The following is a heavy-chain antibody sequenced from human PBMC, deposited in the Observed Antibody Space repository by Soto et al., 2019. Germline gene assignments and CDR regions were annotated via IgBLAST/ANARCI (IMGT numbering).Heavy chain of an antibody. Sequence: GASVKVSCKVSGYTLTELSMHWVRQAPGKGLEWMGGFDPEDGETIYAQKFQGRVTMTEDTSTDTAYMELSSLRSEDTAVYYCALNFGYSYGYQYYLDYWGQGTLVTVSS. D-gene: IGHD5-18*01. CDR2: FDPEDGET. J-gene: IGHJ4*02. CDR1: GYTLTELS. V-gene: IGHV1-24*01. CDR3: ALNFGYSYGYQYYLDY.